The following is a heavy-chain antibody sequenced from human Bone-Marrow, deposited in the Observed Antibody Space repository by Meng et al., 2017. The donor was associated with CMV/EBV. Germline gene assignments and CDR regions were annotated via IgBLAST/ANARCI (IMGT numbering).Heavy chain of an antibody. D-gene: IGHD1-26*01. Sequence: GESLKISCAASGFTFSSYAMSWVRQAPGKGLEWVSAISGSGGSTYYADSVKGRFTISRDNSKNTLYLQMNSLRAEDTAVYYCARDLLIVGAAGLGYWGQGTLVTVSS. CDR1: GFTFSSYA. J-gene: IGHJ4*02. CDR3: ARDLLIVGAAGLGY. V-gene: IGHV3-23*01. CDR2: ISGSGGST.